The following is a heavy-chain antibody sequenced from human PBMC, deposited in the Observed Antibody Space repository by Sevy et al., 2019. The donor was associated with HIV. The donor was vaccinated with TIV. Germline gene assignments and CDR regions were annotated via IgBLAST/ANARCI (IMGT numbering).Heavy chain of an antibody. CDR2: IYDTGDT. V-gene: IGHV4-59*13. Sequence: LSLTCTLSGASMSGYYWSWIRQPPGKGLGWIGYIYDTGDTNFNPSLKSRVTISQDTSKTQFSLSLSSVNTADTAVYYCARGRSNFRYWSQGTLVTVSS. D-gene: IGHD1-1*01. CDR3: ARGRSNFRY. CDR1: GASMSGYY. J-gene: IGHJ4*02.